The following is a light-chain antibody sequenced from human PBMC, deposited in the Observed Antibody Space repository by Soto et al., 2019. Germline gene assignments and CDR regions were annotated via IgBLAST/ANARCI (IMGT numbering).Light chain of an antibody. CDR2: AAS. CDR1: HSINSY. J-gene: IGKJ5*01. CDR3: QQSDSTPCT. Sequence: DIQSTQPLFFLCAYGDDRVPITCLARHSINSYLAWYQQKPGKAPKFLIYAASSRESGVPDRFSGSGSGTDFTLTISSLEPEDFALYYCQQSDSTPCTFGQGTRLEIK. V-gene: IGKV1-39*01.